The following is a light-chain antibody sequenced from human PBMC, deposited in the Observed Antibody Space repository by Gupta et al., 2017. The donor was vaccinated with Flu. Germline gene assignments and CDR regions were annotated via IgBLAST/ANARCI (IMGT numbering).Light chain of an antibody. Sequence: QTVVTQEPSFSVSPGGTVTLTCGLSSGSVSTSYYPSWYQQTPGQAPRTLLYSTNTRSSGVPDRFSGSILGKNAALTITGAQADDESDYYCVLYMGSGIALFGGGTKLTVL. J-gene: IGLJ2*01. CDR1: SGSVSTSYY. CDR3: VLYMGSGIAL. V-gene: IGLV8-61*01. CDR2: STN.